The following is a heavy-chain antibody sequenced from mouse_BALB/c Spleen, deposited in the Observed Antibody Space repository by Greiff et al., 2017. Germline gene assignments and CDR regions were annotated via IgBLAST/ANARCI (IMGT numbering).Heavy chain of an antibody. CDR1: GYTFSSYW. D-gene: IGHD1-1*01. J-gene: IGHJ4*01. CDR2: ILPGSGST. V-gene: IGHV1-9*01. Sequence: QVHVKQSGAELMKPGASVKISCKATGYTFSSYWIEWVKQRPGHGLEWIGEILPGSGSTNYNEKFKGKATFTADTSSNTAYMQLSSLTSEDSAVYYCASPPTTDYAMDYWGQGTSVTVSS. CDR3: ASPPTTDYAMDY.